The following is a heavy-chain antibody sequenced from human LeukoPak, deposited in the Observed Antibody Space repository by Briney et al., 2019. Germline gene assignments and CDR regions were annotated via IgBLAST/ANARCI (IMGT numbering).Heavy chain of an antibody. Sequence: ASVKVSCKASGYTFTGYYMHWVRQAPGQGLEWMGWINPISGGTNYAQKFQGRVTITADESTSTAYMELSSLRSEDTAVYYCARGVMEVGRDTAHEGYYYYYMDVWGKGTTVTVSS. V-gene: IGHV1-2*02. CDR3: ARGVMEVGRDTAHEGYYYYYMDV. J-gene: IGHJ6*03. D-gene: IGHD5-18*01. CDR1: GYTFTGYY. CDR2: INPISGGT.